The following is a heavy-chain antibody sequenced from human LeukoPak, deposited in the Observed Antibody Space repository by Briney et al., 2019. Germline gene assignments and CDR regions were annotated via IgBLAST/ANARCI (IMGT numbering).Heavy chain of an antibody. J-gene: IGHJ4*02. V-gene: IGHV1-2*02. CDR2: INPYSGGT. Sequence: ASVKVSCKASGYTFTGYYMHWVRQDPGQGLEWMGWINPYSGGTNYAQKFQGRVTMTRDTSISTAYMELSRLRSDDTAVYYCARDSGYCGGDCYSGGYWGQGTLVTVSS. D-gene: IGHD2-21*02. CDR3: ARDSGYCGGDCYSGGY. CDR1: GYTFTGYY.